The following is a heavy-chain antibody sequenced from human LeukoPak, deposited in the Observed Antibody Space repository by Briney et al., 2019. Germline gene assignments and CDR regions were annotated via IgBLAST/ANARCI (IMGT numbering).Heavy chain of an antibody. D-gene: IGHD5-24*01. CDR3: ARQAGRDGYNYYDAFDI. J-gene: IGHJ3*02. CDR1: GYRFTTYW. Sequence: GESLQSSCKGSGYRFTTYWIAWVRQMPGKGLEWMGIIYPGDSDTRYSPSFQGQVTISADKSISTAYLQWSSLKASDTAMYYCARQAGRDGYNYYDAFDIWGQGTLVTVSS. CDR2: IYPGDSDT. V-gene: IGHV5-51*01.